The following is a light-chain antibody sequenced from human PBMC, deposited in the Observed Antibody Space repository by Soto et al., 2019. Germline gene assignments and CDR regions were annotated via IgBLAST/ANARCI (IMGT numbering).Light chain of an antibody. V-gene: IGLV2-14*01. J-gene: IGLJ3*02. CDR1: SSDVGGYNY. CDR3: SSYTSSSTVV. CDR2: EVN. Sequence: QSALTQPASVSGSPGQSITISCTGSSSDVGGYNYVSWYQHHPGKAPKLMIYEVNNRPSGVSNRFSGSKSDNTASLTISGLQSEDEADYYCSSYTSSSTVVFGGGTKLTVL.